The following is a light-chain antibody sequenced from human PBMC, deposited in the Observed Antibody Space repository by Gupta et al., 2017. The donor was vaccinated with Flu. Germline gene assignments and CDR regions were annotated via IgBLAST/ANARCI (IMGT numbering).Light chain of an antibody. CDR3: PHVNNFPWT. V-gene: IGKV1-12*02. CDR1: HRIRSW. CDR2: PAS. J-gene: IGKJ1*01. Sequence: PTIVPSSGGDSVPSSWRSRHRIRSWLAWYQQKPGKSPKVLIYPASTRKRGVPSRFSGSGFGTHFTLTVRGLQPDDSANYCCPHVNNFPWTFGQASKVETK.